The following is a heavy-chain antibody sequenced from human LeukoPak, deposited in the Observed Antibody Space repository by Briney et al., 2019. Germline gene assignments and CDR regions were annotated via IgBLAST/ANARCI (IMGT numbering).Heavy chain of an antibody. CDR1: GFPFRNLA. Sequence: PGGPLRLSCAPPGFPFRNLAIGGSAQAPGKRLEGASGISVTSGTINYADPVKGRFTISRDNSKNTVYLQMNSLRAEDTAVYYCAKRLGDQRAFDYWGQGTLVTVSS. J-gene: IGHJ4*02. CDR3: AKRLGDQRAFDY. CDR2: ISVTSGTI. V-gene: IGHV3-23*01. D-gene: IGHD2-21*02.